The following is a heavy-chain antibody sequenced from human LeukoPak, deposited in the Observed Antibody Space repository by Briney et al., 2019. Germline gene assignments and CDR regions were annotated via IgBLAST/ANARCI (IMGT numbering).Heavy chain of an antibody. CDR1: GYTFTSYY. CDR2: INPSGGST. D-gene: IGHD1-1*01. Sequence: ASVKVSCKASGYTFTSYYMHWVRQAPGQGLEWMGIINPSGGSTSYAQKFQGRVTMTRDTSTSTVYMELSSLRSEDTAVYYCAGDSNLIIFDYWGQGTLVTVSS. CDR3: AGDSNLIIFDY. V-gene: IGHV1-46*01. J-gene: IGHJ4*02.